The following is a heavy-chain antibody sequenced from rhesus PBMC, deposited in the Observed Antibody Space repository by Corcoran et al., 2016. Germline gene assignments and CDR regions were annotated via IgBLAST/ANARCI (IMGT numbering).Heavy chain of an antibody. J-gene: IGHJ3*01. V-gene: IGHV2-174*01. Sequence: QVTLKESGPALVNPTQTLTLTCTFSGFSLTTSGMGVGWIRQPPGKALEWLALIYLDDDKRYSTSLKSRLTIAKNTSKNQVVLTMTNMDPVDTATYYCARGNLDACDFWGQGLRGTVSS. CDR1: GFSLTTSGMG. CDR2: IYLDDDK. CDR3: ARGNLDACDF.